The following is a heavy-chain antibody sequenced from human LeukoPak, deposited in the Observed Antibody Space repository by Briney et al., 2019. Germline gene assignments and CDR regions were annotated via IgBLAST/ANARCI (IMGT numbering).Heavy chain of an antibody. V-gene: IGHV4-59*01. Sequence: SETLSLTCTVSGGSISSYYWSWLRQPPGKGLEWIGYIYYSGSTNYNPSLKSRVTISVDTSKNQFSLKLSSVTAADTAVYYCARGGDSSGYYYVDYWGQGTLVTVSS. CDR2: IYYSGST. CDR3: ARGGDSSGYYYVDY. D-gene: IGHD3-22*01. CDR1: GGSISSYY. J-gene: IGHJ4*02.